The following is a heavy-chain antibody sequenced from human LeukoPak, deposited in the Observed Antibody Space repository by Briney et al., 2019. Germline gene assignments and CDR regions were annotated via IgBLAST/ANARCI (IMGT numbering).Heavy chain of an antibody. Sequence: ASVKVSCKDSGYTFTSYDINVVRQATGQGLEWMGWMNPNSGNTGYAQKFQGRVTMTRNTSISTAYMELSSLRSEDTAVYYCFCSGGSCYDYWGQGTLVTVSS. CDR3: FCSGGSCYDY. V-gene: IGHV1-8*01. D-gene: IGHD2-15*01. J-gene: IGHJ4*02. CDR2: MNPNSGNT. CDR1: GYTFTSYD.